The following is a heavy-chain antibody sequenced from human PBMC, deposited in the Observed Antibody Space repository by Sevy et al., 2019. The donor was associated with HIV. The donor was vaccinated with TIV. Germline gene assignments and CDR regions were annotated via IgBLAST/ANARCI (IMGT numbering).Heavy chain of an antibody. V-gene: IGHV3-7*01. CDR3: ARDSPGYGGYNS. J-gene: IGHJ4*02. Sequence: GGSLRLSCAASRFTFQTYWMSWVRQAPGKGLEWVGNIKEDGSAKYYADSVKGRFTISRDNAKNSLYLQMNSLRVEDTAVYYCARDSPGYGGYNSRGQGTLVTVSS. CDR2: IKEDGSAK. D-gene: IGHD1-26*01. CDR1: RFTFQTYW.